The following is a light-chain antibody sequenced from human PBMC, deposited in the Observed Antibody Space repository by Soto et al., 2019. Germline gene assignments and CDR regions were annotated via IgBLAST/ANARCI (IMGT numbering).Light chain of an antibody. J-gene: IGKJ5*01. Sequence: DIQMTQSPSSLSASLGARVTITCRANQNIANYLNWYQQKPGKAPKVLIYAASRLQSGGPSRFSGSGSGTDFTLTISSLQPEDFAIYYCQQSYSTPPITFGQGTRLEIK. CDR1: QNIANY. CDR2: AAS. CDR3: QQSYSTPPIT. V-gene: IGKV1-39*01.